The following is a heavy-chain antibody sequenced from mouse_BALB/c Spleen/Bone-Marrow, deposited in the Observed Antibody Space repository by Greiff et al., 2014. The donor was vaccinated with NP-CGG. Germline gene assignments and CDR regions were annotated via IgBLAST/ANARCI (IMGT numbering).Heavy chain of an antibody. CDR1: GYTFTSSW. CDR2: IPPNSGNT. D-gene: IGHD2-14*01. CDR3: ARHHKYAYCFDY. Sequence: QVQLQQSGSVLVRPGASVKLSCKAPGYTFTSSWMHWAKQRPGQGLEWIGEIPPNSGNTKYNEKFKGKATLTVDTSSSTAYVDRSSLTSEDSAVYYCARHHKYAYCFDYWGQGTTLTVSS. J-gene: IGHJ2*01. V-gene: IGHV1S130*01.